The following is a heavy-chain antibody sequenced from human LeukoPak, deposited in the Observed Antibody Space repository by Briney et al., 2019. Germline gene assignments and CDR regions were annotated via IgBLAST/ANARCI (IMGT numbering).Heavy chain of an antibody. D-gene: IGHD6-13*01. V-gene: IGHV1-2*06. CDR3: ARGGSSWYYFDY. Sequence: ASVKVSCKASGYTFTSYGISWVRQAPGQGLEWMGRINPNSGGTNYAQKFQGRVTMTRDTSVSTAYMELSRLRSDDTAVYYCARGGSSWYYFDYWRQGTLVTVSS. J-gene: IGHJ4*02. CDR2: INPNSGGT. CDR1: GYTFTSYG.